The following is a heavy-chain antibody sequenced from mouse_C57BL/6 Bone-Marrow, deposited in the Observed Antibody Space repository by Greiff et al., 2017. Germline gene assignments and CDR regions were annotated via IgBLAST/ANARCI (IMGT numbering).Heavy chain of an antibody. D-gene: IGHD3-1*01. Sequence: VQLQQSGTVLARPGASVKMSCKTSGYTFTSYWMHWVKQRPGQGLEWIGAIYPGNSDTSYNQKFKGKAKLTAVTSASTAYMALSSLTNEDSAVYYCTRSGYLFYAMDYWGQGTSVTVSS. CDR1: GYTFTSYW. J-gene: IGHJ4*01. V-gene: IGHV1-5*01. CDR2: IYPGNSDT. CDR3: TRSGYLFYAMDY.